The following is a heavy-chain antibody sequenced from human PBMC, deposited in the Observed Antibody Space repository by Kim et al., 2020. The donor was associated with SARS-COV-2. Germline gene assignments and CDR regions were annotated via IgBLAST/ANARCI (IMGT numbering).Heavy chain of an antibody. D-gene: IGHD6-13*01. CDR3: ARIRDGSSSWHFFDY. V-gene: IGHV3-11*03. Sequence: ADAVKGRFTISRDNAKNYLYQQMNSLRAEDTAIYFCARIRDGSSSWHFFDYWGQGALVIVSS. J-gene: IGHJ4*02.